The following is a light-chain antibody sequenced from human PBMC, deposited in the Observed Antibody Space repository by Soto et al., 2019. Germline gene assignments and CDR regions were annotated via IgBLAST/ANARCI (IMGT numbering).Light chain of an antibody. CDR1: QSLMHSNGYNY. Sequence: DIVMTQSPLSLPVTPGEPASISCRSSQSLMHSNGYNYLDWYLQKPGQSPQVLIYLGSNRASGVPDRFSGSGSGTDFTLKISRVEADDVGVYYCMQALQTPPGFGQGTKLEIK. CDR2: LGS. J-gene: IGKJ2*03. V-gene: IGKV2-28*01. CDR3: MQALQTPPG.